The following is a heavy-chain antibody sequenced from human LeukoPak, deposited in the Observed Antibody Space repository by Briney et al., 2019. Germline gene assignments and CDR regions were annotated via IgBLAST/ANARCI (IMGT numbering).Heavy chain of an antibody. J-gene: IGHJ4*02. Sequence: ASVKVSCKASGYTFTNYYIHWVRQAPGQGLEWMGRINPSGGSTNYAQKFQGRVTMTRDTSTSTVYMELSSLRSEDTAVFYCAREDAGYYDFWSGYSHSSRFDYWDQGTLVTVSS. D-gene: IGHD3-3*01. CDR2: INPSGGST. CDR1: GYTFTNYY. CDR3: AREDAGYYDFWSGYSHSSRFDY. V-gene: IGHV1-46*01.